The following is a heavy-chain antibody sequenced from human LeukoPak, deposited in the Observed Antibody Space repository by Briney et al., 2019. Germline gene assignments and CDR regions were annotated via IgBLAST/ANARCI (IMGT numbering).Heavy chain of an antibody. CDR1: GYTFTGYY. D-gene: IGHD1-26*01. Sequence: ASVKVSCKASGYTFTGYYMHWVRQAPGQGLEWMGGIIPIFGTANYAQKFQGRVTITADESTSTAYMELSSLRSEDTAVYYCASLIVGADKRGSSFDIWGQGTMVTVSS. V-gene: IGHV1-69*13. CDR2: IIPIFGTA. CDR3: ASLIVGADKRGSSFDI. J-gene: IGHJ3*02.